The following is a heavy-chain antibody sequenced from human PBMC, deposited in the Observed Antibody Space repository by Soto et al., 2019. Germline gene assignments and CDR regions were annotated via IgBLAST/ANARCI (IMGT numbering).Heavy chain of an antibody. CDR1: GFTFDYYT. D-gene: IGHD5-12*01. CDR3: AKDMGGLRRRTESYYYGMDV. Sequence: GGSLRLSCAASGFTFDYYTMHWVRQAPGKGLEWVSLISWDGGSTYYADSVKGRFTISRDNSKNSLYLQMNSLRTEDTALYYCAKDMGGLRRRTESYYYGMDVWGQGTTVTAP. V-gene: IGHV3-43*01. J-gene: IGHJ6*02. CDR2: ISWDGGST.